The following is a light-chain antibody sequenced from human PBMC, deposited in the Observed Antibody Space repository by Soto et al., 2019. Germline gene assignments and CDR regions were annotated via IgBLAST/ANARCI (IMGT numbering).Light chain of an antibody. V-gene: IGLV2-8*01. Sequence: QSALTQPPSASGSPGQSVTFSCTGTSSDVGTYDYVSWYQQYPGKAPKLLIYGVTRRPSGVPDRFSGSKSGNTAALIVSGLQAEDEAYYYCSSYAGRSMYVLGTGTKVTVL. J-gene: IGLJ1*01. CDR2: GVT. CDR3: SSYAGRSMYV. CDR1: SSDVGTYDY.